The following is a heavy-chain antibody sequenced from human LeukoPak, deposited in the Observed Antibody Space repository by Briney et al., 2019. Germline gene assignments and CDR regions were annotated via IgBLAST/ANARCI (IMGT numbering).Heavy chain of an antibody. CDR3: ARDESYAFDI. J-gene: IGHJ3*02. CDR1: GFTFSSYA. Sequence: AGGSLRLSCAASGFTFSSYAINWVRQAPGKGLEWVLHSSGRTSTISYADSVKGRFTVSRDNAKNSPYLQMNSLRDEDTAEYYCARDESYAFDIWGQGTMVTVSS. CDR2: SSGRTSTI. V-gene: IGHV3-48*02.